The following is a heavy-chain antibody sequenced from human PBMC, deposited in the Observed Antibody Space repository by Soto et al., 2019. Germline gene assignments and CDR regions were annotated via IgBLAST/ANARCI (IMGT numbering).Heavy chain of an antibody. CDR2: LYDSGST. CDR3: ARGGTRGSSLY. CDR1: GGSVSSGGYY. Sequence: QVQLQESGPGLVKPSETLSLTCSVSGGSVSSGGYYWTWIRQPPGKGLEWIACLYDSGSTNYNPSLNSRDLISIDTSKTQLALSLSTVTAADTAVYYCARGGTRGSSLYWGQGTLVTVSS. J-gene: IGHJ4*02. V-gene: IGHV4-61*08. D-gene: IGHD6-13*01.